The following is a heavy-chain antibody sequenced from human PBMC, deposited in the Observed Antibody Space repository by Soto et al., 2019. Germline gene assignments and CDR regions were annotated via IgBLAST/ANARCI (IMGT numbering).Heavy chain of an antibody. Sequence: ASLKGSCKASGYTFTGDHMHRVRKAPGQGLEWMGWINPNSGGTNYAQKFQGWVTMTRDTSISTAYIELSRLRSDDTAVYYCAREGYSSSWALDVWGQGTTVTVSS. J-gene: IGHJ6*02. V-gene: IGHV1-2*04. CDR3: AREGYSSSWALDV. CDR2: INPNSGGT. CDR1: GYTFTGDH. D-gene: IGHD6-13*01.